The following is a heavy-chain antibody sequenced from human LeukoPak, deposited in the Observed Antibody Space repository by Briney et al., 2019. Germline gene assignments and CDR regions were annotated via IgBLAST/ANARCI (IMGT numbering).Heavy chain of an antibody. J-gene: IGHJ6*03. Sequence: PGGSLRLSCAGSGFTFSSDWMHWVRQAPGKGLVWISRINTDGSSTTYADSVKGRFTISRDNAKNTLYLQMNSLRAEDTAVYYCARDSSPTTGGYYMDVWGKGTTVTVSS. V-gene: IGHV3-74*03. CDR1: GFTFSSDW. CDR3: ARDSSPTTGGYYMDV. CDR2: INTDGSST. D-gene: IGHD1-14*01.